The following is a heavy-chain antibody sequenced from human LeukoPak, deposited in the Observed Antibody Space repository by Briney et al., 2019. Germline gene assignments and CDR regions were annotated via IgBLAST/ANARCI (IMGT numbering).Heavy chain of an antibody. J-gene: IGHJ3*02. CDR3: AREIRDLGAFDI. CDR2: IGATGDT. Sequence: GGSLRLSCSASGFTFSNYDMHWVRQVTGKGLEWVSAIGATGDTYYPGSVKGRFTISRENAKNSLYLQMNSLRAGDTAVYYCAREIRDLGAFDIWGQGTMVTVSS. D-gene: IGHD3-16*01. V-gene: IGHV3-13*01. CDR1: GFTFSNYD.